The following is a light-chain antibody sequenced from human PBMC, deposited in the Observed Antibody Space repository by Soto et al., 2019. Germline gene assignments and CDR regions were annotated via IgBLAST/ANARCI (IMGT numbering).Light chain of an antibody. CDR1: QSISSW. Sequence: DIQMTQSPSTLSAFVGDRVTITCRASQSISSWLAWYQQKPGKAPKLLIYDASSLESGVPSRFSGSGSGTEFTLTISSLQPDDFATYYCQQYNSYSPWTFGQGTKVDIK. CDR2: DAS. V-gene: IGKV1-5*01. CDR3: QQYNSYSPWT. J-gene: IGKJ1*01.